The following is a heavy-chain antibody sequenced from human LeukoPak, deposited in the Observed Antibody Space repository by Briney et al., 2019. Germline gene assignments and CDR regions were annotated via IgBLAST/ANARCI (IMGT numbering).Heavy chain of an antibody. CDR3: ARVGYYYDSSGYYSY. CDR1: GFTFSSYW. Sequence: GGSLRLSCAAPGFTFSSYWMSWVRQAPGKGLEWVANIKQDGSEKYYVDSVKGRFTISRDNAKNSLYLQMNSLRAEDTAVYYCARVGYYYDSSGYYSYWGQGTLVTVSS. V-gene: IGHV3-7*01. J-gene: IGHJ4*02. D-gene: IGHD3-22*01. CDR2: IKQDGSEK.